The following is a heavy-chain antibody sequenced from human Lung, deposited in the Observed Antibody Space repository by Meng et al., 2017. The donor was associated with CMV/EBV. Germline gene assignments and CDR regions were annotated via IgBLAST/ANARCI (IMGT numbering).Heavy chain of an antibody. J-gene: IGHJ4*02. Sequence: ETLSLXXAASGFTFDEHGMSWVRQAPGKGLEWVANIKQDGSEKYYVDSVKGRFTISRDNAKNSLYLQMNSLRAEDTAVYYCARDPGDCSSTSCSGFFDYWGQGTLVTVSS. CDR2: IKQDGSEK. CDR1: GFTFDEHG. CDR3: ARDPGDCSSTSCSGFFDY. V-gene: IGHV3-7*01. D-gene: IGHD2-2*01.